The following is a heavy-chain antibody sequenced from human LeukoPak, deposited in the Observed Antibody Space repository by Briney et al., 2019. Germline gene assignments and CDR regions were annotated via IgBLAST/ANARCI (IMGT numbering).Heavy chain of an antibody. D-gene: IGHD6-13*01. CDR3: ARGYSSSWYHDY. V-gene: IGHV4-34*01. Sequence: SETLSHTCAVYGGSFSGYYWSWIRQPPGKGLEWIGEINHSGSTNYNPSLKSRVTISVDTSKNQFSLKLSSVTAADTAVYYCARGYSSSWYHDYWGQGTLVTVSS. J-gene: IGHJ4*02. CDR1: GGSFSGYY. CDR2: INHSGST.